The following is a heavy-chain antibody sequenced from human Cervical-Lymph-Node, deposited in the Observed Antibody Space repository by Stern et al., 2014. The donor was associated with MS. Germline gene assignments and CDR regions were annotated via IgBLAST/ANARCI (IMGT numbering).Heavy chain of an antibody. Sequence: QITLKESGPTLMSPTQTLTLTCTFSGFSLSSSGEGVGWIRQPPGKALEWLAVIYWDDDKRYSPSLRSRLTIIKDTSKNHVDLIMTNMDPVDTATYYCAHRQSGKNSGWDQEIYDFWGQGTLVTVSS. CDR2: IYWDDDK. D-gene: IGHD6-19*01. V-gene: IGHV2-5*02. J-gene: IGHJ4*02. CDR1: GFSLSSSGEG. CDR3: AHRQSGKNSGWDQEIYDF.